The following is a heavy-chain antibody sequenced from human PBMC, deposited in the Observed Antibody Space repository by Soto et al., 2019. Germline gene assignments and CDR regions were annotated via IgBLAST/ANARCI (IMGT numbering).Heavy chain of an antibody. CDR1: GGSISSYY. CDR2: IYDSGST. D-gene: IGHD3-22*01. Sequence: ETLSLTCTVSGGSISSYYWSWIRQPPGKGLEWIGYIYDSGSTNYNPSLKSRVTISVDTSKSQFSLKLSSVTAADTAVYYCARDRAYYESSGLYFDYWGQGTLGTVSS. CDR3: ARDRAYYESSGLYFDY. J-gene: IGHJ4*02. V-gene: IGHV4-59*01.